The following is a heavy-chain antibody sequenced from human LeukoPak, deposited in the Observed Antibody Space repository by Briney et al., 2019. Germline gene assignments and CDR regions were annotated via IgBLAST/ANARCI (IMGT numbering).Heavy chain of an antibody. Sequence: PGGSLRLSCAASGFTFSSYWMSWVRPAPGKGLEWVANIKQDGSEKYYVDSVKGRFTISRDNAKNSLYLQMNSLRAEDTAVYYCARADYGDYAVYWGQGTLVTVSS. CDR2: IKQDGSEK. CDR3: ARADYGDYAVY. CDR1: GFTFSSYW. J-gene: IGHJ4*02. D-gene: IGHD4-17*01. V-gene: IGHV3-7*01.